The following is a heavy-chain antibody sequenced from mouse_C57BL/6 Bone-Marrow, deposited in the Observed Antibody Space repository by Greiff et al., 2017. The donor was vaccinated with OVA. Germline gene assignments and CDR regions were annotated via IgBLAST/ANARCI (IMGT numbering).Heavy chain of an antibody. V-gene: IGHV5-17*01. CDR3: ATYSNYDYAMDY. D-gene: IGHD2-5*01. Sequence: DVKLQESGGGLVKPGGSLKLSCAASGFTFSDYGMHWVRQAPEKGLEWVAYISSGSSTIYYADTVKGRFTISRDNAKNTLFLQMTSLRSEDTAMYYCATYSNYDYAMDYWGQGTSVTVSS. J-gene: IGHJ4*01. CDR1: GFTFSDYG. CDR2: ISSGSSTI.